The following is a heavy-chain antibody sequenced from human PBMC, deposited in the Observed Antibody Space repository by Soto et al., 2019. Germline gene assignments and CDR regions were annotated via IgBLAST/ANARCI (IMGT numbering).Heavy chain of an antibody. V-gene: IGHV4-31*03. CDR3: ARVRYYDSSGYPNPNWFDP. CDR2: IYYSGST. D-gene: IGHD3-22*01. CDR1: GGSISSGGYY. Sequence: SETLSLTCTVSGGSISSGGYYWSWIRQRPGKGLEWIGYIYYSGSTYYNPSLKSRVTISVDTSKNQFSLKLSSVTAADTAVYYCARVRYYDSSGYPNPNWFDPWGQGTLVTVSS. J-gene: IGHJ5*02.